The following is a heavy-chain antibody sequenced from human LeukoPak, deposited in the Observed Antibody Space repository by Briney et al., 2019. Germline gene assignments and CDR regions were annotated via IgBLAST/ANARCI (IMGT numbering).Heavy chain of an antibody. V-gene: IGHV4-31*03. CDR2: IYYSGST. D-gene: IGHD6-19*01. J-gene: IGHJ4*02. CDR3: ARVAPPYSSGWYAVNFDY. Sequence: SQTLSLTCTVSGGSISSGGYYWSWIRQHPGKGLEWIGYIYYSGSTYYNPSLKSRVTISVDTSKNQFSLKLSSVTAADTAVYYCARVAPPYSSGWYAVNFDYWGQGTLVTVSS. CDR1: GGSISSGGYY.